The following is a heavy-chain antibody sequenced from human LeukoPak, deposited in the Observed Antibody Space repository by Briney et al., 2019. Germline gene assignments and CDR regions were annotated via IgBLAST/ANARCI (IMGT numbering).Heavy chain of an antibody. V-gene: IGHV3-21*01. D-gene: IGHD3-3*01. J-gene: IGHJ4*02. CDR2: ISSRSSYI. Sequence: GGSPRLSCAASGFTLSSYGMHWVRQAPGKGLEWVSSISSRSSYIFYADSVKGRFTISRDNAKKSLYLQMNSLRAEDTAVYYCASGVNYFDYWGQGTLVTVSS. CDR1: GFTLSSYG. CDR3: ASGVNYFDY.